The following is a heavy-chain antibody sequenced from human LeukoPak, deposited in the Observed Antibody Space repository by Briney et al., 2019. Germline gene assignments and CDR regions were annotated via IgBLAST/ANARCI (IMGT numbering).Heavy chain of an antibody. V-gene: IGHV3-21*04. Sequence: PGGSLRLSCAASGFTFSSYSMKWVRQAPGKGLEWVSSISSSSSYIYYADSVKGRFTISRDNAKNTLYLQMNSLRAEDTAVHYCAKGLISSSSIKDAFDIWGQGTMVTVSS. CDR3: AKGLISSSSIKDAFDI. J-gene: IGHJ3*02. D-gene: IGHD6-6*01. CDR1: GFTFSSYS. CDR2: ISSSSSYI.